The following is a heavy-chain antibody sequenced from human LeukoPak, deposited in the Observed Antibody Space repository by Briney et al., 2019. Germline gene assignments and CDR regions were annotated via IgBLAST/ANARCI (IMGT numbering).Heavy chain of an antibody. CDR3: ARDSRDGYIFDY. Sequence: GASVKVSCKASGYTFTSYAMHWVRQAPGQRLEWMGWISAYNGNTNYAQKLQGRVTMTTDTSTSTAYMELRSLRSDDTAVYYCARDSRDGYIFDYWGQGTLVTVSS. CDR2: ISAYNGNT. J-gene: IGHJ4*02. V-gene: IGHV1-18*01. CDR1: GYTFTSYA. D-gene: IGHD5-24*01.